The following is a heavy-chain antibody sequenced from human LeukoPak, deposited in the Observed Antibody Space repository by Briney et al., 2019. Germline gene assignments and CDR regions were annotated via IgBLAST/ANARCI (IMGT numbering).Heavy chain of an antibody. D-gene: IGHD5-18*01. Sequence: ASVKVSCKASGYIFTGYYMHWVRQAPGQGLEWMGWINPNSGGTNYAQKFQGRVTMTRDTSISTAYMELSRLRSDDTAVYYCARGLGGRYSYGRYYFDYWGQGTLVTVSS. J-gene: IGHJ4*02. V-gene: IGHV1-2*02. CDR2: INPNSGGT. CDR1: GYIFTGYY. CDR3: ARGLGGRYSYGRYYFDY.